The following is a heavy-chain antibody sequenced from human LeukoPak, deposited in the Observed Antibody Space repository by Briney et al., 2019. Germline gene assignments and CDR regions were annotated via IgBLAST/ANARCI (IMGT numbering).Heavy chain of an antibody. D-gene: IGHD5-12*01. CDR2: ICSYNAKT. V-gene: IGHV1-18*01. CDR1: GCTFTSYV. Sequence: GASVTVSFKASGCTFTSYVISWVGPARGKGLEWMGWICSYNAKTDSAQKFQGRVTMTTETSTSTAYMELRNLRSDGTAVYYCARVGRTIVATMAYWGQGTLVTVSS. CDR3: ARVGRTIVATMAY. J-gene: IGHJ4*02.